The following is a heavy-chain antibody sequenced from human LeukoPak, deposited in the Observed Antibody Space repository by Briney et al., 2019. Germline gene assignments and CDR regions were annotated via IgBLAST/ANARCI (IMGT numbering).Heavy chain of an antibody. V-gene: IGHV4-59*01. J-gene: IGHJ3*02. CDR2: IYYSGST. CDR1: GGSISSYY. CDR3: ARGPYSYDSSGAFDI. Sequence: SETLSLTCTVSGGSISSYYWSWIRQPPGKGLKWIGCIYYSGSTNYNPSLKSRVTISVDTSKNQFSLKLSSVTAADTAVYFCARGPYSYDSSGAFDIWGQGTMVTVSS. D-gene: IGHD3-22*01.